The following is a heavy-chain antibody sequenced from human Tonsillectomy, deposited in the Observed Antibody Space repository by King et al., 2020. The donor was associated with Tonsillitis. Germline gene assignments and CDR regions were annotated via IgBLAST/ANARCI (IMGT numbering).Heavy chain of an antibody. CDR1: GYTFTDYY. J-gene: IGHJ5*02. D-gene: IGHD2-2*01. V-gene: IGHV1-2*02. Sequence: VQLVESGAEVKKPGASMKVSCKASGYTFTDYYIHWVRQAPGQGLEWMGWINPNSGGTNYAQKFQGRVTMTRETSISTAYMELSRLRSDDTAVCYCARNYCTITSCYGGWFDPWGQGTLVTVSS. CDR2: INPNSGGT. CDR3: ARNYCTITSCYGGWFDP.